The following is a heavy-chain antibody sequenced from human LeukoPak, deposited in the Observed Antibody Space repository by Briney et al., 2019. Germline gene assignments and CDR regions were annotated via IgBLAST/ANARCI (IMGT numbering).Heavy chain of an antibody. CDR1: GFTFSSYW. D-gene: IGHD3-16*01. J-gene: IGHJ6*02. CDR3: ARGGGLDV. CDR2: INHNGNVN. Sequence: GGFLRLSCAASGFTFSSYWMNWARQAPGKGLEWVASINHNGNVNYYVDSVKGRFTISRDSAKNSLYLQMSNLRAEDTAVYFCARGGGLDVWGQGATVTVSS. V-gene: IGHV3-7*03.